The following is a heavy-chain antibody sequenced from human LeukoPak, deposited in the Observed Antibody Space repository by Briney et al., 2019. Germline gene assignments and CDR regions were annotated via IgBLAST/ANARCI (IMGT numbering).Heavy chain of an antibody. V-gene: IGHV4-31*03. J-gene: IGHJ3*02. Sequence: PSQTLSLTCTVSGGSISSGGYYWSWIRQHPRKGLEWIGYIYYSGSTYYNPSLKSRVTISVDTSKNQFSLKLSSVTAADTAVYYCARDGVWRDCSSTSCYTVALGIDIWGQGTMVTVSS. CDR3: ARDGVWRDCSSTSCYTVALGIDI. CDR1: GGSISSGGYY. CDR2: IYYSGST. D-gene: IGHD2-2*02.